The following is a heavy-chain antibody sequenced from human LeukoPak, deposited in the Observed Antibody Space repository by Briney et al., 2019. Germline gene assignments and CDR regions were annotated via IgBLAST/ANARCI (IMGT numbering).Heavy chain of an antibody. D-gene: IGHD2-2*02. CDR2: IYTSGST. Sequence: SETLSLTCTVSGGSISSGSYYWSWIRQPAGKGLEWIGRIYTSGSTNYNPSLKSRVTISVDTSKNQFSLKLSSVTAADTAVYYCARGKGVVVPAAIPGTYYYYYYMDVWGKGTTVTVSS. J-gene: IGHJ6*03. CDR1: GGSISSGSYY. CDR3: ARGKGVVVPAAIPGTYYYYYYMDV. V-gene: IGHV4-61*02.